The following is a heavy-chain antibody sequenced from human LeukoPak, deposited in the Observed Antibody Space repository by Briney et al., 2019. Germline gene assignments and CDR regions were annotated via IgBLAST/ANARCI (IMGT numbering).Heavy chain of an antibody. CDR2: ISYNGNT. V-gene: IGHV1-18*01. CDR1: GGTFSSYA. D-gene: IGHD2-15*01. CDR3: AREYCRGGSCYWFDY. Sequence: ASVKVSCKASGGTFSSYAISWVRQAPGQGLEWMGWISYNGNTNYAQKLQGRVTMTTDTSTNTAYMELRSLRSDDTAVYYCAREYCRGGSCYWFDYWGQGTLVTVSS. J-gene: IGHJ4*02.